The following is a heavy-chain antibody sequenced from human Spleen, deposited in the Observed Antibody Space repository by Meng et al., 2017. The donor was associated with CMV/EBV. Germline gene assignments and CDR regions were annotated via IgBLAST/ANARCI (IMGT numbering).Heavy chain of an antibody. CDR2: ISGSGGST. CDR3: AKDQDIVVVPAAPPYYYYGMDV. V-gene: IGHV3-23*01. D-gene: IGHD2-2*01. J-gene: IGHJ6*02. Sequence: GSLRLSCAASGFTFSSYAMSWVRQAPGKGLEWVSAISGSGGSTYYADSVKGRFTISRDNSKNTLYLQMNSLRAEDTAVYYCAKDQDIVVVPAAPPYYYYGMDVWGQGTTVTVSS. CDR1: GFTFSSYA.